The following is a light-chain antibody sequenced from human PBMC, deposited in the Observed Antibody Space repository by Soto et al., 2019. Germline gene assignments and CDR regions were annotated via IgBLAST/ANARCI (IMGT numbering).Light chain of an antibody. CDR3: QQYGSIPWT. V-gene: IGKV3-20*01. J-gene: IGKJ1*01. Sequence: EIVLTQSPGTLSLSPGERATLSCRASQSVTSSYLVWYQQKSGQAPRLLIYGASSRATGIPDRFSGSGSGTDFTLTISRLEPEDSAVYYCQQYGSIPWTFGQGTKVEIK. CDR2: GAS. CDR1: QSVTSSY.